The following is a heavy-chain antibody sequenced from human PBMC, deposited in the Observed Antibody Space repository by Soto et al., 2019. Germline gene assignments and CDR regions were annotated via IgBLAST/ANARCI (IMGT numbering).Heavy chain of an antibody. V-gene: IGHV3-15*01. J-gene: IGHJ6*03. CDR3: TTDYGDYGEVYYYYYMDV. CDR1: GFTFSNAW. Sequence: GGSLRLSCAASGFTFSNAWMSWVRQAPGKGLEWVGRIKSKTDGGTTDYAAPVKGRFTISRDDSKNTLYLQMNSLKTEDTAVYYCTTDYGDYGEVYYYYYMDVWGKGTTVTVSS. D-gene: IGHD4-17*01. CDR2: IKSKTDGGTT.